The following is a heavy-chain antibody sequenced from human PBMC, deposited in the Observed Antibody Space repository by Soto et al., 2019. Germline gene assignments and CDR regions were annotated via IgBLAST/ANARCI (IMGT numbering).Heavy chain of an antibody. V-gene: IGHV4-34*01. CDR2: INHSGST. J-gene: IGHJ4*02. Sequence: SETLSLTCAVYGGSFSGYYWSWIRQPPGKGLEWIGEINHSGSTNYNPSLKSRVTISVDTSNNQFSLKVQSVTAADTAVYYCARFSGSYNDRYFDYWGQGALVTVSS. CDR3: ARFSGSYNDRYFDY. CDR1: GGSFSGYY. D-gene: IGHD1-26*01.